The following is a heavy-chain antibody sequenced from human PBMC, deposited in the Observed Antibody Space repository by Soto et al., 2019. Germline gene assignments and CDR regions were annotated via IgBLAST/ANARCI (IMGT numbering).Heavy chain of an antibody. V-gene: IGHV3-23*01. J-gene: IGHJ4*02. CDR2: ISGSGGST. CDR1: GFTFSSYA. CDR3: AKTIRSRGVVLYYFDY. Sequence: VQLLESGGGLVQPGGSLRLSCAASGFTFSSYAMSWVRQAPGKGLEWVSAISGSGGSTYYADSVKGRFTISGDNSKNTLYLQMNSLRAEDTAVYYCAKTIRSRGVVLYYFDYWGQGTLVTVSS. D-gene: IGHD3-3*01.